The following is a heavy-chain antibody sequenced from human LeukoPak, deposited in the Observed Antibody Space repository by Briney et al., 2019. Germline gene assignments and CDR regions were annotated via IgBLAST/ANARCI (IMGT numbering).Heavy chain of an antibody. D-gene: IGHD5-12*01. J-gene: IGHJ5*02. Sequence: PGRSLRLSCAASGFTFSSYAMHWVRQAPGKGLEWVAVISYDGSNKYYADSVKGRFTISRDNSKNTPYLQMNSLRAEDTAVYYCARDRVRGYDLSWFDPWGQGTLVTVSS. CDR3: ARDRVRGYDLSWFDP. CDR2: ISYDGSNK. V-gene: IGHV3-30*04. CDR1: GFTFSSYA.